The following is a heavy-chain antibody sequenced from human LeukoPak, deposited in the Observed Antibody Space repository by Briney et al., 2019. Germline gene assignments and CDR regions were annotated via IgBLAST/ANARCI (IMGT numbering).Heavy chain of an antibody. V-gene: IGHV4-34*01. J-gene: IGHJ5*02. CDR3: ARVGCSSTSCYNWFDP. Sequence: SETLSLTCAVYGGSFSGYYWSWIRQPPGKGLEWIGEINHSGSTNYNLSLKSRVTISVDTSKNQFSLKLSSVTAADTAVYYCARVGCSSTSCYNWFDPWGQGTLVTVSS. CDR2: INHSGST. CDR1: GGSFSGYY. D-gene: IGHD2-2*01.